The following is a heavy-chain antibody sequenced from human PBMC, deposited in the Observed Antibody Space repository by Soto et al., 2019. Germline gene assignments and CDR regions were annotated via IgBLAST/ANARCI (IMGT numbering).Heavy chain of an antibody. CDR1: GFTFSSYG. Sequence: PGGSLRLSCAASGFTFSSYGMHWVCQAPGKGLEWVAVIWYDGSNKYYADSVKGRFTISRDNSKNTLYLQMNSLRAADTAVYYCARDRIVVVPAAPLDVWGQGTTVTVSS. CDR2: IWYDGSNK. CDR3: ARDRIVVVPAAPLDV. D-gene: IGHD2-2*01. J-gene: IGHJ6*02. V-gene: IGHV3-33*01.